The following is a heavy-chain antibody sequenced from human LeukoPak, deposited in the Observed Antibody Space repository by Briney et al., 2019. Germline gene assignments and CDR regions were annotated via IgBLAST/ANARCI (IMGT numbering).Heavy chain of an antibody. Sequence: PSETLSLTCSVSGGSISDSYWSWIRQPPGKGLEWIGKIHDSGITNYNPSLKSRVTFSVDTSKKQFSLNLNSVTAADTAVYYCARGGYMSNRFEHWGQGTPVTVSS. D-gene: IGHD5-12*01. CDR1: GGSISDSY. CDR3: ARGGYMSNRFEH. CDR2: IHDSGIT. J-gene: IGHJ5*02. V-gene: IGHV4-59*01.